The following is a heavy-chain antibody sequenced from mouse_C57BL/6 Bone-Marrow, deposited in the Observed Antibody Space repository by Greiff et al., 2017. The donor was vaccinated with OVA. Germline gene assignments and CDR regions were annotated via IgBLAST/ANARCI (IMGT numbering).Heavy chain of an antibody. CDR1: GFSLTSYA. CDR2: IWTGGGT. Sequence: VQVVESGPGLVAPSQSLSITCTVSGFSLTSYAISWVRQPPGKGLEWLGVIWTGGGTNYNSALKSRLSISKDNSKSQVFLKMNSLQTDDTARYYCARTLYYSNVRHYYAMDYWGQGTSVTVSS. CDR3: ARTLYYSNVRHYYAMDY. D-gene: IGHD2-5*01. V-gene: IGHV2-9-1*01. J-gene: IGHJ4*01.